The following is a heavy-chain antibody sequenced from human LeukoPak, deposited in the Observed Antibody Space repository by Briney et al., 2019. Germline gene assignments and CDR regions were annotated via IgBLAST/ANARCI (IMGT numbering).Heavy chain of an antibody. Sequence: GESLKISCKGSGYSFTSYWIGWVRQMPGKGLEWMGIIYPGDSDTRYSPSFQGQVTISADKSISTAYLQWSSLKASDTAMYYCARLLTTSLVLGDAFDIWGQGTMVTVSS. V-gene: IGHV5-51*01. CDR1: GYSFTSYW. CDR2: IYPGDSDT. D-gene: IGHD2/OR15-2a*01. J-gene: IGHJ3*02. CDR3: ARLLTTSLVLGDAFDI.